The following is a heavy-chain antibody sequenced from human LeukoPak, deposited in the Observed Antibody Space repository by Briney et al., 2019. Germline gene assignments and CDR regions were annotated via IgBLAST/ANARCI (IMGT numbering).Heavy chain of an antibody. CDR3: TRDGGQPYCSSTSCYTPYYYFDY. V-gene: IGHV1-69-2*01. Sequence: GATVKISCKASGYTFTDYYMHWVQQAPGKGLEWMGRVDPEDGETIYAEKFQGRVTITADTSTDTAYMELSSLRSEDTAVYYCTRDGGQPYCSSTSCYTPYYYFDYWGQGTLVTVSS. J-gene: IGHJ4*02. CDR2: VDPEDGET. CDR1: GYTFTDYY. D-gene: IGHD2-2*02.